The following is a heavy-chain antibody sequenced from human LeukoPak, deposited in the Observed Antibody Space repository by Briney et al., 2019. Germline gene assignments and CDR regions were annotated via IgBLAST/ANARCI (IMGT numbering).Heavy chain of an antibody. CDR1: GFTFSSYA. Sequence: GGSLRLSCAASGFTFSSYAMHWVRQAPGKGLEWVAVISYDGSNKYYADSVKGRFTISRDNSKNTLYLQMNSLRAEDTAVYYCARGGVGATTVFDYWGQGTLVTVSS. D-gene: IGHD1-26*01. CDR3: ARGGVGATTVFDY. CDR2: ISYDGSNK. V-gene: IGHV3-30-3*01. J-gene: IGHJ4*02.